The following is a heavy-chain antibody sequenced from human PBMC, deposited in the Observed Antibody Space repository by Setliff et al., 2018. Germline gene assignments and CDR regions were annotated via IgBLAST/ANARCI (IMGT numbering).Heavy chain of an antibody. CDR2: IYPGDPDT. CDR3: ARQAIFGSDAFDI. Sequence: GESLKISCKGSGYSFTNYWIGWVRQMPGKGLEWMGIIYPGDPDTRYSPSFQGQVTISADKSISTAYLQWSSLKASDTAMYYCARQAIFGSDAFDIWGQGTMVTVS. CDR1: GYSFTNYW. D-gene: IGHD3-3*01. V-gene: IGHV5-51*01. J-gene: IGHJ3*02.